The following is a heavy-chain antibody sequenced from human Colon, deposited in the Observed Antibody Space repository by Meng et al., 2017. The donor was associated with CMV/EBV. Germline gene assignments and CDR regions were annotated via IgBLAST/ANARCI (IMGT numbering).Heavy chain of an antibody. D-gene: IGHD2-2*01. CDR3: ASFPIVVVPAADHHDAFDI. V-gene: IGHV3-23*01. J-gene: IGHJ3*02. Sequence: WVRQAPRKGLEWVSAITISDGGTYYADSVKGRYAISRDNSKNTLYLQMNSLRAEDTAVYYCASFPIVVVPAADHHDAFDIWGQGTMVTVSS. CDR2: ITISDGGT.